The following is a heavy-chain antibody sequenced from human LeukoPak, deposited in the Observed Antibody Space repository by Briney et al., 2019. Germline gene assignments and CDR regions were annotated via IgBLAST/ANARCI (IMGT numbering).Heavy chain of an antibody. CDR3: AREPVYFVGSGRSNWFDS. CDR2: IEDTGDTK. J-gene: IGHJ5*01. D-gene: IGHD3-10*01. Sequence: GESLRLSCVASGSTFSAYWMTWVRQAPGKGLEWVANIEDTGDTKSYAESVRGRFSISRDNAKNSLFLQMNSLRAEDTGIYYCAREPVYFVGSGRSNWFDSWGQGTLVTVSS. V-gene: IGHV3-7*01. CDR1: GSTFSAYW.